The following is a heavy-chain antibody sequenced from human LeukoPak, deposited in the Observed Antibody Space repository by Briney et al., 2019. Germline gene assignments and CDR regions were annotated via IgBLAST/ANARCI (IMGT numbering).Heavy chain of an antibody. J-gene: IGHJ4*02. CDR2: IYYSGST. D-gene: IGHD6-19*01. CDR3: ARDSGYSSGWYPYSDY. CDR1: GGSVSSGSYY. Sequence: PSETLSLTCTVSGGSVSSGSYYWSWIRQPPGKGLEWIGYIYYSGSTNYNPSLKSRVTISVDTSENQFSLKLSSVTAADTAVYYCARDSGYSSGWYPYSDYWGQGTLVTVSS. V-gene: IGHV4-61*01.